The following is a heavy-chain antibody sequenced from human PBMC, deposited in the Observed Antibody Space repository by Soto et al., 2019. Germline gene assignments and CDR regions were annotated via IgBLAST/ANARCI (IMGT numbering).Heavy chain of an antibody. CDR2: IYHSGST. CDR3: ARGLEVIAATPQWDY. V-gene: IGHV4-30-2*01. CDR1: GGSISSGGYS. J-gene: IGHJ4*02. Sequence: QLQLQESGLGLVKPSQTLSLTCAVSGGSISSGGYSWNWIRQPPGKGLEWIGYIYHSGSTYNSPSLKSRVTISVDRSKNQFSLKLSSVTAADTAVYYCARGLEVIAATPQWDYWGQGTLVTVSS. D-gene: IGHD2-15*01.